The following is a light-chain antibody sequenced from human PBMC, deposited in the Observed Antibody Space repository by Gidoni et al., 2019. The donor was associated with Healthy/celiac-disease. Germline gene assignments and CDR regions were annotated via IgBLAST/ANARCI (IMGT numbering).Light chain of an antibody. CDR2: GAS. CDR1: QSVGSNY. V-gene: IGKV3-20*01. J-gene: IGKJ2*01. CDR3: QHYGSSPLYT. Sequence: DIVLTQSPGTLSLSPGERATLSCRASQSVGSNYLAWYQQKPGQAPRLLIYGASSRATGIPDRFSGSGSGTDFTLTISRLEPEDFAVYYCQHYGSSPLYTFXQXTKLEIK.